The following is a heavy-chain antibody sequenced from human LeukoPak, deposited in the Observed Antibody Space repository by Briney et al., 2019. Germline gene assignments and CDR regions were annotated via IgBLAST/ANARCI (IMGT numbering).Heavy chain of an antibody. D-gene: IGHD3-10*01. V-gene: IGHV3-30*18. CDR2: ISYDGSNK. CDR1: GFTFSSYG. J-gene: IGHJ6*02. Sequence: GGSLRLSCAASGFTFSSYGMHWVRQAPGKGLEWVAVISYDGSNKYYADSVKGRFTISRDNSKNTLYLQMNSLRAEDTAVYYCAKAHYGRGTYYYYGMDVWGQGTTVTVSS. CDR3: AKAHYGRGTYYYYGMDV.